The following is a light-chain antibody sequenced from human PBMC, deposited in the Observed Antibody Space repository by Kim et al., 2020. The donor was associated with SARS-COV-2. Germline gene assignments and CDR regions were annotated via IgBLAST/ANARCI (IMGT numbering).Light chain of an antibody. CDR1: KLGDKY. CDR3: QAWDSSTHVV. J-gene: IGLJ2*01. CDR2: QDS. Sequence: VTPGQTASITCSGDKLGDKYACWYQQKPGQSPVLVIYQDSKRPSGIPERFSGSNSGNTATLTISGTQAMDEADYYCQAWDSSTHVVFGGGTQLTVL. V-gene: IGLV3-1*01.